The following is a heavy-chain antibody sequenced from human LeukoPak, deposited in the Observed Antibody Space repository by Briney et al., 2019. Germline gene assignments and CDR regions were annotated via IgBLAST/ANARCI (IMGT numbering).Heavy chain of an antibody. Sequence: SETLSLTCAVSGGSISSYYWSWIRQPPGKGLEWIGYIYYSGSTNYNPSLKSRVTISVDTSKNQFSLKLSSVTAADTAVYYCARNEQQLVSGVWYFDYWGQGTLVTVS. CDR2: IYYSGST. CDR3: ARNEQQLVSGVWYFDY. J-gene: IGHJ4*02. D-gene: IGHD6-13*01. V-gene: IGHV4-59*08. CDR1: GGSISSYY.